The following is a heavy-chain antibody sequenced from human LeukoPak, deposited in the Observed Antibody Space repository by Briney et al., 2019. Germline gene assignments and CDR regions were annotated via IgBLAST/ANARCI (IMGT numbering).Heavy chain of an antibody. CDR1: GGTFSSYA. D-gene: IGHD3-22*01. CDR3: ARESGDLDYYDSSGYPDC. CDR2: IIPIFGTA. J-gene: IGHJ4*02. V-gene: IGHV1-69*05. Sequence: GASVKVSCKASGGTFSSYAISWVRQAPGQGLEWIGRIIPIFGTANYAQKFQGRVTITTDESTSTAYMELSSLRSEDTAVYYCARESGDLDYYDSSGYPDCWGQGTLVTVSS.